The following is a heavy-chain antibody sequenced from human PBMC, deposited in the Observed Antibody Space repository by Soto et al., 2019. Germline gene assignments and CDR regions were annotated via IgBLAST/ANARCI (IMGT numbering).Heavy chain of an antibody. J-gene: IGHJ4*02. CDR1: GGSISSYY. D-gene: IGHD6-19*01. CDR2: ISYSGST. Sequence: PSETLSLTCAVYGGSISSYYWSWIRQPPGKGLEWLGEISYSGSTNYNPSLKSRVTISVDKSKNQFSLKLSSVTAADTAVYYCAREKNHPSSGWYGYFDYWGQGTLVTVSS. CDR3: AREKNHPSSGWYGYFDY. V-gene: IGHV4-59*12.